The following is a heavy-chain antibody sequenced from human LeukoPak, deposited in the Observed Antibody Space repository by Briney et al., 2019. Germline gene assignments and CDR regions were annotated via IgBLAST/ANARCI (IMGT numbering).Heavy chain of an antibody. D-gene: IGHD2-2*01. CDR3: ASGPRYQLLFHY. CDR1: GGSISSSSYY. Sequence: SETLSLTCTVSGGSISSSSYYWGWIRQPPGKGLEWIGSIYYSGSTYYNPSLKSRVTISVDTSKNQFSLKLSSVTAADTAVYYCASGPRYQLLFHYWGQGTLVTVSS. CDR2: IYYSGST. V-gene: IGHV4-39*01. J-gene: IGHJ4*02.